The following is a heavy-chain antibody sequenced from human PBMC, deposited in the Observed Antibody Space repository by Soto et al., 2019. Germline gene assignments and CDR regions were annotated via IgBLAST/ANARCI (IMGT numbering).Heavy chain of an antibody. D-gene: IGHD3-22*01. Sequence: EVQLVESGGGLVQPGRSLRLSCAASGFTFDDYAMHWVRQAPGKGLEWVSGISWNSGSIGYADSVKGRFTISRDNAKNSLYLQMNSLKTEDTAVYYCTTRYYYDSSGYSTVRHYFDYWGQGTLVTVSS. J-gene: IGHJ4*02. CDR3: TTRYYYDSSGYSTVRHYFDY. CDR1: GFTFDDYA. V-gene: IGHV3-9*01. CDR2: ISWNSGSI.